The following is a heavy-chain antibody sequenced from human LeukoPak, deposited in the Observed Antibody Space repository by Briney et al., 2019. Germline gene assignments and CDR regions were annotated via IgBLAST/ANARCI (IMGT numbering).Heavy chain of an antibody. D-gene: IGHD4-17*01. V-gene: IGHV3-23*01. CDR1: GFTFSSYA. CDR3: ARESSRGSYGDYRFDY. Sequence: GGSLRLSCAASGFTFSSYAMSWVRQAPGKGLEWVSAISGSGGSTYYADSVKGRFTISRDNSKNTLYLQMNSLRAEDTAVYYCARESSRGSYGDYRFDYWGQGTLVTVSS. CDR2: ISGSGGST. J-gene: IGHJ4*02.